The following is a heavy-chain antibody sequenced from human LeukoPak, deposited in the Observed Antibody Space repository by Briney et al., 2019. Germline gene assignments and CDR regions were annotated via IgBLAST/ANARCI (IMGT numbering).Heavy chain of an antibody. V-gene: IGHV1-2*06. CDR2: INPNSGGT. J-gene: IGHJ4*02. D-gene: IGHD6-6*01. CDR1: GYTFIGYY. Sequence: ASVKVSCKASGYTFIGYYIHWVRQAPGQGLEWMGRINPNSGGTNYAQKFQGRVTMTTDTSTSTAYMELRSLRSDDTAVYYCARDFGVAARHFDYWGQGTLVTVSS. CDR3: ARDFGVAARHFDY.